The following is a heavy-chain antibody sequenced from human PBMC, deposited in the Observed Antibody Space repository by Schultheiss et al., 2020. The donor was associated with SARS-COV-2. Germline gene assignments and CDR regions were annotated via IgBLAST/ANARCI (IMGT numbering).Heavy chain of an antibody. V-gene: IGHV4-34*09. CDR3: ARGLRYFDWLSRPPGCWFDP. Sequence: SETLSLTCAVYGGSFSGYYWSWIRQPPGKGLEWIGSIYYSGSTYYNPSLKSRVTISVDTSKNQFSLKLSSVTAADTAVYYCARGLRYFDWLSRPPGCWFDPWGQGTLVTVSS. D-gene: IGHD3-9*01. J-gene: IGHJ5*02. CDR1: GGSFSGYY. CDR2: IYYSGST.